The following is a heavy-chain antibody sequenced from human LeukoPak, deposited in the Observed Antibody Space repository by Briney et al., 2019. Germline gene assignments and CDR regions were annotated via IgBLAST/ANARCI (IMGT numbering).Heavy chain of an antibody. V-gene: IGHV3-23*01. CDR3: ARLGIAAAGTFDY. Sequence: GGSLRLSCAASGFTFSSYAMSWVRQAPGKGLEWVSAISGSGGSTYYADSVRGRFTISRDNSKNTLYLQMNSLRAEDTAVYYCARLGIAAAGTFDYWGQGTLVTVSS. D-gene: IGHD6-13*01. CDR2: ISGSGGST. CDR1: GFTFSSYA. J-gene: IGHJ4*02.